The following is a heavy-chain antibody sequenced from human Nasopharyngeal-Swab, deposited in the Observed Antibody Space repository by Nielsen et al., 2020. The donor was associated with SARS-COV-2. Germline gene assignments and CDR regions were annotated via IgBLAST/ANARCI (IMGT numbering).Heavy chain of an antibody. J-gene: IGHJ4*02. V-gene: IGHV3-30*04. Sequence: GESLKISCAASGFTFSSYAMHWVRQAPGKGLEWVAVISYDGSNKYYADSVKGRFTISRDNSKNTLYLQMNSLRAEDTAVYYCIVSSIAARGPYYFDYWGQGTPVTVSS. D-gene: IGHD6-6*01. CDR1: GFTFSSYA. CDR3: IVSSIAARGPYYFDY. CDR2: ISYDGSNK.